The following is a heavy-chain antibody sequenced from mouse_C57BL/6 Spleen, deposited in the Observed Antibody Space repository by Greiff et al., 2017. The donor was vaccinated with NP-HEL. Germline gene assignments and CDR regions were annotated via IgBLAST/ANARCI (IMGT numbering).Heavy chain of an antibody. Sequence: QVQLQQPGAELVKPGASVKMSCKASGYTFTSYWITWVKQRPGQGLEWIGDIYPGSGSTNYNEKFKSKATLTVDTSSSTAYMQLSSLTSEDAAVYYCARSPHYYGSSWYYFDYWGQGTTLTVSS. CDR3: ARSPHYYGSSWYYFDY. V-gene: IGHV1-55*01. CDR1: GYTFTSYW. D-gene: IGHD1-1*01. J-gene: IGHJ2*01. CDR2: IYPGSGST.